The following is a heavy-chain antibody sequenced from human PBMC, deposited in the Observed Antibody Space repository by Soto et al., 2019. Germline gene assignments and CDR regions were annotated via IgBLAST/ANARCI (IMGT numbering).Heavy chain of an antibody. D-gene: IGHD6-19*01. CDR1: GFTFSSYG. CDR2: IWYDGSNK. V-gene: IGHV3-33*01. CDR3: ARDDVAVAVDY. Sequence: QVQLVEPGGGVVQPGRSLRLSCAASGFTFSSYGMHWVRQGPGKGLEWVAVIWYDGSNKWYADSVKGRFTISRDNSKNTLYLQMNSLRAEDTAVYYCARDDVAVAVDYWGQGTLVTVSS. J-gene: IGHJ4*02.